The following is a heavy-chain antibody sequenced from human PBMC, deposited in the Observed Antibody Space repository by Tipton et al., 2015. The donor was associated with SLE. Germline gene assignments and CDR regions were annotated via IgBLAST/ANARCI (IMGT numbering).Heavy chain of an antibody. D-gene: IGHD2-8*02. J-gene: IGHJ4*02. CDR3: ARDVGGYNTGWFPYYFDY. CDR2: IFYGGTA. CDR1: GGSIGHYY. Sequence: TLSLTCAVSGGSIGHYYWSWIRQPPGKGLEWIGYIFYGGTANNNPSLKSRVTISVDRSKNQFSLKLNSVTAADTAVYYCARDVGGYNTGWFPYYFDYWGQGTLVTVSS. V-gene: IGHV4-59*01.